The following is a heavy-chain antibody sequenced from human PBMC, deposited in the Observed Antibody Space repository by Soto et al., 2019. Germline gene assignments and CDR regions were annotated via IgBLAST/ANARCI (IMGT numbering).Heavy chain of an antibody. CDR3: ARLVYSSSWYGYSYGMDV. J-gene: IGHJ6*02. D-gene: IGHD6-13*01. V-gene: IGHV5-10-1*01. Sequence: PGESLKISCKGSGYSFTSYWISWVRQMPGKGLEWMGRIDPSDSYTNYSPSFQGHVTISADKSISTAYLQWSSLKASDTAMYYCARLVYSSSWYGYSYGMDVWGQGTTVTVSS. CDR2: IDPSDSYT. CDR1: GYSFTSYW.